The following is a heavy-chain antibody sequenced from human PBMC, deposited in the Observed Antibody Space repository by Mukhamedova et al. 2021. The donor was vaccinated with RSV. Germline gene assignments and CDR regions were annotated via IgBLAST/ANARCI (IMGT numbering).Heavy chain of an antibody. J-gene: IGHJ4*02. D-gene: IGHD1-1*01. Sequence: QSTWEGLEWVAFIRFDGSNAYYTISVKGRFSISRDKSKNTLYLQMNSLGTEDTAVYYCAKDSYGAYLTTNYFYYWCQGTLVTVSP. CDR3: AKDSYGAYLTTNYFYY. CDR2: IRFDGSNA. V-gene: IGHV3-30*02.